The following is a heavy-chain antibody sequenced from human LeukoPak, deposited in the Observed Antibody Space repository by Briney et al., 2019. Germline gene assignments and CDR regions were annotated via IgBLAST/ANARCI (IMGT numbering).Heavy chain of an antibody. CDR2: IYYSGST. J-gene: IGHJ3*02. CDR1: GGSISSSSYY. CDR3: ARTRYTWNYVRAFDI. V-gene: IGHV4-39*07. D-gene: IGHD1-7*01. Sequence: SETLSLTCTVSGGSISSSSYYWGWIRQPPGKGLEWIGSIYYSGSTYYNPSLKSRVTISVGTSKNQFSLKLSSVTAADTAVYYCARTRYTWNYVRAFDIWGQGTMVTVSS.